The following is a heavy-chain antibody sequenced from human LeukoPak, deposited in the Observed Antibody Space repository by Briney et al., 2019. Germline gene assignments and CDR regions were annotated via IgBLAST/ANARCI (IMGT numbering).Heavy chain of an antibody. J-gene: IGHJ4*02. D-gene: IGHD6-19*01. CDR3: ANTRLAVAGTGGYFDY. CDR1: GFTFDDYA. CDR2: ISWNSGSI. Sequence: PGRSLRLSCAASGFTFDDYAMHWVRQAPGKGLEWVSGISWNSGSIGYADSVKGRFTISRDNAKNSLYLQMNSPRAEDTALYYCANTRLAVAGTGGYFDYWGQGTLVTVSS. V-gene: IGHV3-9*01.